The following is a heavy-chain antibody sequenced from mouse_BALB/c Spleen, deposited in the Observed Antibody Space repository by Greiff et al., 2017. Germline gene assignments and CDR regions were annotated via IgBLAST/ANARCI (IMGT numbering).Heavy chain of an antibody. J-gene: IGHJ4*01. CDR3: ARSRYGNYGYAMDY. Sequence: QVQLKESGAELVRPGVSVKISCKGSGYTFTDYAMHWVKQSHAQSLEWIGVISTYYGDASYNQKFKGKATMTVDKSSSTAYMELARLTSEDSAIYYCARSRYGNYGYAMDYWGQGTSVTVSS. CDR1: GYTFTDYA. V-gene: IGHV1S137*01. CDR2: ISTYYGDA. D-gene: IGHD2-10*02.